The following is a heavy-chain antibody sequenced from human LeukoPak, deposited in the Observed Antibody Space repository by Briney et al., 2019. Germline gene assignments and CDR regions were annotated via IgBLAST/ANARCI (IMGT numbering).Heavy chain of an antibody. J-gene: IGHJ4*02. V-gene: IGHV4-39*01. Sequence: PSETLSLTCTVSGGSISSRSYYWGWIRQPPGKGLEWIGSIYYSGSTYYNPSLKSRVTISVDTSKNQFSLKLSSVTAADTAVYYCARYLHISAPFDVWGQGTLVTVSS. D-gene: IGHD2-21*01. CDR1: GGSISSRSYY. CDR3: ARYLHISAPFDV. CDR2: IYYSGST.